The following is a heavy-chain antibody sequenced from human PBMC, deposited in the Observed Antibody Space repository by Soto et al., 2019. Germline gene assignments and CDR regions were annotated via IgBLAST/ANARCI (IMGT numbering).Heavy chain of an antibody. CDR2: IYFSGST. D-gene: IGHD3-16*01. Sequence: QLQLEESGPGLVKPSQTLSLTCAVSGGSISNGGYYWSWIRQHPGKGLEWIGSIYFSGSTYYNPSLKSRVTISVATPKNQFSLKMSSVTAADTAVYYCARDSDSQQTNHRWGGGYMDVWGKGTTVTVSS. J-gene: IGHJ6*03. CDR1: GGSISNGGYY. CDR3: ARDSDSQQTNHRWGGGYMDV. V-gene: IGHV4-31*11.